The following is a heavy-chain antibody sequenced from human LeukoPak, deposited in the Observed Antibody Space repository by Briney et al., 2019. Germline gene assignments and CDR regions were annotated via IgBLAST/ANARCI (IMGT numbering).Heavy chain of an antibody. CDR1: GYTFTSYY. Sequence: ASVKVSCKASGYTFTSYYMHWVRQAPGQGLEWVGIINPSVGSTSYAPKLQGRVTMTRDTSTNTVYMELSSLRSEDTAVYYCARVDYYYGMDVWGQGTTVTVSS. V-gene: IGHV1-46*04. J-gene: IGHJ6*02. CDR2: INPSVGST. CDR3: ARVDYYYGMDV.